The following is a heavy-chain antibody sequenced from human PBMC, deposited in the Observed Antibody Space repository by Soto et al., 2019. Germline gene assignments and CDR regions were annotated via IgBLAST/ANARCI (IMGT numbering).Heavy chain of an antibody. CDR1: GASISSSNW. Sequence: SETLSLTCAVSGASISSSNWWSWVRQPPGKGLEWIGEIYHSGSTNYNPSLKSRLTISVDKSKNQFSLKLSSVTAADTAVYYCARDYGDYSADYWGQGTLVTVSS. V-gene: IGHV4-4*02. CDR3: ARDYGDYSADY. J-gene: IGHJ4*02. D-gene: IGHD4-17*01. CDR2: IYHSGST.